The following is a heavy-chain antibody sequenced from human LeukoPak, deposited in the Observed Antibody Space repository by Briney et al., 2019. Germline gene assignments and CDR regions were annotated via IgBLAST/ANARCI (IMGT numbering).Heavy chain of an antibody. V-gene: IGHV3-30*04. Sequence: GGSLRLSCAASGFTFSSYAMHWVRQAPGKGLEWVAVISYDGGNKYYADSVKGRFTISRDNSKNTLYLQMNSLRAEDTAVYYCARDENIVATSSPFDYWGQGTLVTVSS. D-gene: IGHD5-12*01. CDR1: GFTFSSYA. J-gene: IGHJ4*02. CDR3: ARDENIVATSSPFDY. CDR2: ISYDGGNK.